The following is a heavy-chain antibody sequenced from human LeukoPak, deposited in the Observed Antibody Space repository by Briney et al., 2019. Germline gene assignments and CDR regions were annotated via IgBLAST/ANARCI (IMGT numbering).Heavy chain of an antibody. CDR1: GYTLTELS. Sequence: GASVKVSCKVSGYTLTELSMHWVRQAPGKGLEWMGGFDPEDGETIYAQKFQGRVTMTEDTSTDTAYMELSSLRSEDTAVYYCATVSLDSSSWQNPNDYWGPGTLVTVSS. CDR2: FDPEDGET. D-gene: IGHD6-13*01. CDR3: ATVSLDSSSWQNPNDY. J-gene: IGHJ4*02. V-gene: IGHV1-24*01.